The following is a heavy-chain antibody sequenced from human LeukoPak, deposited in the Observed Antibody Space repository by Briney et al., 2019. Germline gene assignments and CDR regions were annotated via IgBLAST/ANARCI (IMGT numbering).Heavy chain of an antibody. CDR1: GGSISNHY. CDR2: IYYNGSP. D-gene: IGHD3-10*01. CDR3: ARERSMVRGVSWFDP. J-gene: IGHJ5*02. V-gene: IGHV4-59*11. Sequence: SETLSLTCTVSGGSISNHYWSWIRQPPGKGLEWIGYIYYNGSPNYDPSLKSRVTISVDTSKNQFSLKLSSVTAADTAVYYCARERSMVRGVSWFDPWGQGTLVTVSS.